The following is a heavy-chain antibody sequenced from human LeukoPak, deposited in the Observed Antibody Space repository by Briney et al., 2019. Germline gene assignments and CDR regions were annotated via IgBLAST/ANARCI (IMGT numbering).Heavy chain of an antibody. CDR1: GFTFNEFG. CDR3: ATRSAYEWRLLDY. Sequence: TGGSLRLSCAASGFTFNEFGVHWVRQAPGQGLEWVALIWYDGSNKYYADSVKGRFTISRDNSKNTVYLQMNSLRAEDTAVYYCATRSAYEWRLLDYWGQGTLVTVSS. J-gene: IGHJ4*02. V-gene: IGHV3-33*01. D-gene: IGHD5-12*01. CDR2: IWYDGSNK.